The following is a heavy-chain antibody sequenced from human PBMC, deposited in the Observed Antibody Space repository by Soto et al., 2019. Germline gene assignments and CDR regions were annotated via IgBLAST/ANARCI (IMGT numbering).Heavy chain of an antibody. CDR1: GYTFTSYD. V-gene: IGHV1-8*01. Sequence: QVQLVQSGAEVKKPGASVKVSCKASGYTFTSYDINWVRQATGQGLEWMGWMNTNSGNTGYAQKFQGRVTMTRNTSISTAYMELSSLRSEDTAVYYCAIALSYKPTFPLLPEDYYYYMDVWGKGTTVTVSS. CDR2: MNTNSGNT. J-gene: IGHJ6*03. CDR3: AIALSYKPTFPLLPEDYYYYMDV. D-gene: IGHD1-1*01.